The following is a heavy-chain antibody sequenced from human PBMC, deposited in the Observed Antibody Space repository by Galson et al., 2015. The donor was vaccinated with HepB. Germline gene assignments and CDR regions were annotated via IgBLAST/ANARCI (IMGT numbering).Heavy chain of an antibody. CDR1: GFTFSSYA. V-gene: IGHV3-30-3*01. D-gene: IGHD4-17*01. CDR2: ISYDGSNK. Sequence: SLRLYCAASGFTFSSYAMHWVRQAPGKGLEWVAVISYDGSNKYYADSVKGRFTISRDNSKNTLYLQMNSLRAEDTAVYYCARSASYGDSPYYFDYWGQGTLVTVSS. CDR3: ARSASYGDSPYYFDY. J-gene: IGHJ4*02.